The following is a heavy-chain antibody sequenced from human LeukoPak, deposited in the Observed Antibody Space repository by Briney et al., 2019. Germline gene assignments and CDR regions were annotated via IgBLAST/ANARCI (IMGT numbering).Heavy chain of an antibody. Sequence: PSETLSLTCAVYGGSFSGYYWSWIRQPPGKGLEWIGEINHSGSTNYNPSLKSRVTISVDTSKNQFSLKLSSVTAADTAVYYCARFLRYDSSGYYYNWFDPWGQGTLVTVSS. CDR1: GGSFSGYY. V-gene: IGHV4-34*01. J-gene: IGHJ5*02. D-gene: IGHD3-22*01. CDR2: INHSGST. CDR3: ARFLRYDSSGYYYNWFDP.